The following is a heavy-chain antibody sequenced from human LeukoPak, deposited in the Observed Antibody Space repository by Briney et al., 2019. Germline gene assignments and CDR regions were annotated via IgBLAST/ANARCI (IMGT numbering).Heavy chain of an antibody. D-gene: IGHD2-2*02. CDR1: GGTLSSYA. V-gene: IGHV1-69*13. Sequence: SVKVSCKASGGTLSSYAISWVRQAPGQGLEWMGGIIPIFDTANYAQKFQGRVTITADESTSTAYMELSSLRSEDTAVYYCASSRPDIVVVPAAIGDAFDIWGQGTMVTVSS. CDR3: ASSRPDIVVVPAAIGDAFDI. CDR2: IIPIFDTA. J-gene: IGHJ3*02.